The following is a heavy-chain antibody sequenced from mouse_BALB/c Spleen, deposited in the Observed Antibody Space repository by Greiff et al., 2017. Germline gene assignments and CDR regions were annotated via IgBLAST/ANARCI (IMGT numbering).Heavy chain of an antibody. CDR3: ARDTGYYYAMDY. D-gene: IGHD2-2*01. CDR2: IRNKANGYTT. V-gene: IGHV7-3*02. CDR1: GFTFTDYY. Sequence: EVMLVESGGGLVQPGGSLRLSCATSGFTFTDYYMSWVRQPPGKALEWLGFIRNKANGYTTEYSASVKGRFTISRDNSQSILYLQMNTLRAEDSATYYCARDTGYYYAMDYWGQGTSVTVSS. J-gene: IGHJ4*01.